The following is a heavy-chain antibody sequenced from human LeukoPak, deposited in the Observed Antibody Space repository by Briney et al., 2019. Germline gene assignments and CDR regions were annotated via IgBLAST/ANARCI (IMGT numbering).Heavy chain of an antibody. CDR1: GGSISSSSYY. J-gene: IGHJ6*03. Sequence: SETLSLTRTVSGGSISSSSYYWGWIRQPPGKGLEWIGYIYYSGSTNYNPSLKSRVTISEDTSKNQFSLKLSSVTAADTAVYYCARDLYVYMDVWGKGTTVTVSS. V-gene: IGHV4-61*01. CDR2: IYYSGST. D-gene: IGHD3-16*01. CDR3: ARDLYVYMDV.